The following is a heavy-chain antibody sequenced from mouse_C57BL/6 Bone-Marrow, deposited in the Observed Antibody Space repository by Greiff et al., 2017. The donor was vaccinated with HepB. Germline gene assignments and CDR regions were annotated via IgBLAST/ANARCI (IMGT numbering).Heavy chain of an antibody. Sequence: QVHVKQSGAELVKPGASVKISCKASGYAFSSYWMNWVKQRPGKGLEWIGQIYPGDGDTNYNGKFKGKATLTADKSSSTAYMQLSSLTSEDSAVYFCARRWLLRTPGYFDVWGTGTTVTVSS. V-gene: IGHV1-80*01. CDR2: IYPGDGDT. CDR3: ARRWLLRTPGYFDV. J-gene: IGHJ1*03. CDR1: GYAFSSYW. D-gene: IGHD2-3*01.